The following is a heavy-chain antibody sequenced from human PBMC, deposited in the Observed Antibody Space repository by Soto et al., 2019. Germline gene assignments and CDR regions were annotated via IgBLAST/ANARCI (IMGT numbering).Heavy chain of an antibody. J-gene: IGHJ4*02. CDR2: VSGSGVTT. CDR3: VRSPGSDFWSGFLY. V-gene: IGHV3-23*01. Sequence: GKGLEWVSSVSGSGVTTKYSDPVKGRFTISRDNSKNTLYLQLNTLTAEDTAVYYCVRSPGSDFWSGFLYSGQAPLVTVPS. D-gene: IGHD3-3*01.